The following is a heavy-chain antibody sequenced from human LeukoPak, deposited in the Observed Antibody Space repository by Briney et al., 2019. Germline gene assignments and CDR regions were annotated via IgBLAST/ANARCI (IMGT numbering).Heavy chain of an antibody. CDR2: IYIGGST. V-gene: IGHV3-53*01. D-gene: IGHD3-10*01. Sequence: PGGSLRLSCAASGFTVSSNYLSWVRQAPGKGLEWVSVIYIGGSTYYPDSVRGRFTISRDNSKNTVYLQMNSLRAEDTAVYYCARDGVVRGVISHFDYWGQGTLVTVSS. CDR3: ARDGVVRGVISHFDY. J-gene: IGHJ4*02. CDR1: GFTVSSNY.